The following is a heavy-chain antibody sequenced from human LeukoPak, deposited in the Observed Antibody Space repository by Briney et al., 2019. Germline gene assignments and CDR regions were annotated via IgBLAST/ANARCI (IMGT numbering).Heavy chain of an antibody. CDR3: ARTVAPGWFDP. Sequence: SETLSLTCSASGGSVSTDGHYWTWIRQHPGEGLEWIGYIYYSGDTYYNPSLKSRVTISVDTSKNQFSLRLSSVTAADTAVFFCARTVAPGWFDPWGQGTLVTVSS. V-gene: IGHV4-31*03. CDR1: GGSVSTDGHY. CDR2: IYYSGDT. J-gene: IGHJ5*02. D-gene: IGHD2-15*01.